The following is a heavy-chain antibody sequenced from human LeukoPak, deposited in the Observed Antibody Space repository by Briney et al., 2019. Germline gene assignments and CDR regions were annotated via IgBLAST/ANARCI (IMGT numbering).Heavy chain of an antibody. J-gene: IGHJ4*02. V-gene: IGHV3-23*01. D-gene: IGHD3-3*01. Sequence: GGSLRLSCAASGFTFSTYAMTWVRQAPGKGLEWVSLISGTGGSTYYADSVKGRFTISRDNSKNTLYLQTNSLRAEDTAIYYCARDERLLSFLKWGQGTLVTVSS. CDR2: ISGTGGST. CDR3: ARDERLLSFLK. CDR1: GFTFSTYA.